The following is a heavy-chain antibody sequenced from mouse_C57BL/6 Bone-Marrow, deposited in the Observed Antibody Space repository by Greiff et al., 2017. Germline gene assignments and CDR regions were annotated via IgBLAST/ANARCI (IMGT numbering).Heavy chain of an antibody. J-gene: IGHJ2*01. V-gene: IGHV3-1*01. CDR1: GYSITSGYD. CDR3: ARENTVVATGYFDY. D-gene: IGHD1-1*01. Sequence: VQLKESGPGMVKPSQSLSLTCTVTGYSITSGYDWHWIRHFPGNKLEWMGYISYSGSTNYNPSLKSRISITHDTSKNHFFLKLNSVTTEDTATYYCARENTVVATGYFDYWGQGTTLTVSS. CDR2: ISYSGST.